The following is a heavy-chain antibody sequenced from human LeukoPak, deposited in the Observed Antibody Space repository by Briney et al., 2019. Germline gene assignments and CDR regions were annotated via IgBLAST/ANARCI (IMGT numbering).Heavy chain of an antibody. CDR2: ISGSGGST. CDR1: GFTFSSYW. CDR3: AKAAEYYYDSSGYYTRGGIIDY. D-gene: IGHD3-22*01. Sequence: PGGSLRLSCAASGFTFSSYWMSWVRQAPGKGLEWVSAISGSGGSTYYADSVKGRFTISRDNSKNTLYLQMNSLRAEDTAVYYCAKAAEYYYDSSGYYTRGGIIDYWGQGTLVTVSS. J-gene: IGHJ4*02. V-gene: IGHV3-23*01.